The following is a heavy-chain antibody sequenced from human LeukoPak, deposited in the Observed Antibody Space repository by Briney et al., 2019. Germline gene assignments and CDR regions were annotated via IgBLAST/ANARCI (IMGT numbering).Heavy chain of an antibody. V-gene: IGHV1-18*01. J-gene: IGHJ4*02. D-gene: IGHD3-22*01. CDR3: ARSPPYDSSGYYYVHPFFDY. CDR1: GYTFTSYG. Sequence: ASVKVSCKASGYTFTSYGISWVRQAPGQGLEWMGWISAYNGNTNYAQKLQGRVTMTTDTSTSTAYMELRSLRSDDTAVYYCARSPPYDSSGYYYVHPFFDYWGQGTLVTVSS. CDR2: ISAYNGNT.